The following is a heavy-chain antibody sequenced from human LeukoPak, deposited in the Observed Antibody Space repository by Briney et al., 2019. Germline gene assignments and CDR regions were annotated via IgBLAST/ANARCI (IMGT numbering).Heavy chain of an antibody. CDR2: IYYSGST. Sequence: TSETLSLTCPVSGGSISSSSYYWGWIRQPPGKGLEWIGSIYYSGSTFYNPSLKSRVTMSVDTSKNQFSLKLSSVTAADTAVYYCARPYSSLARSAFDIWGQGTMVTVSS. V-gene: IGHV4-39*01. J-gene: IGHJ3*02. CDR1: GGSISSSSYY. CDR3: ARPYSSLARSAFDI. D-gene: IGHD2-15*01.